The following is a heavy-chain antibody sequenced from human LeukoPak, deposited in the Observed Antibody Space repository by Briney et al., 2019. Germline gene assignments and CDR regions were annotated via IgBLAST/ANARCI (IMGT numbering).Heavy chain of an antibody. CDR1: GFTFSSYS. CDR2: ISSSSSYI. Sequence: GGSLRLSCAASGFTFSSYSMNWVRQAPGKGLEWVSSISSSSSYIYYADSVKGRFTISRDNAKNSLYLQMNSLRAEDTAVYYCAREGVLLWFGEYFDYWGQGTLVTVSS. V-gene: IGHV3-21*01. D-gene: IGHD3-10*01. J-gene: IGHJ4*02. CDR3: AREGVLLWFGEYFDY.